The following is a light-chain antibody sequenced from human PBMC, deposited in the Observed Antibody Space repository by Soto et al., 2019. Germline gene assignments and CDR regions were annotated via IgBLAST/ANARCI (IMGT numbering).Light chain of an antibody. CDR2: GAS. V-gene: IGKV3-20*01. J-gene: IGKJ1*01. CDR3: QQYGSSPWT. CDR1: QSVSGAF. Sequence: IGLSQSPGTLSLSPGERATLSCRASQSVSGAFLAWYRQRPGQAPRLLIYGASSRATGVPDRFSGSGSGTDFTLTIRRLEPDDFAVYYCQQYGSSPWTFGQGTKVDIK.